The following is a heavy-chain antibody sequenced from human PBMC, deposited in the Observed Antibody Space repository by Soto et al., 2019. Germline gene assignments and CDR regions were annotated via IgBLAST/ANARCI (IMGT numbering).Heavy chain of an antibody. CDR2: IYYSGST. J-gene: IGHJ4*02. CDR3: ARDLGYCSGGSCPLPFY. V-gene: IGHV4-31*03. Sequence: SETLSLTCTVSGGSISRCGDYGSWIRHHPGKGLEWIGYIYYSGSTYYNPSLKSRVTISVDTSKNQFSLKLSSVTAADTAVYYCARDLGYCSGGSCPLPFYWGQGTLVTVS. CDR1: GGSISRCGDY. D-gene: IGHD2-15*01.